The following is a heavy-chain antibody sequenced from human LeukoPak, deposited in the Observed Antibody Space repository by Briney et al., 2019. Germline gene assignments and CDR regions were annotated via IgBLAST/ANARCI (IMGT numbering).Heavy chain of an antibody. J-gene: IGHJ6*03. CDR1: GFTFSSYG. D-gene: IGHD6-6*01. CDR3: ARGSSGSPAANYYFYYYIDV. V-gene: IGHV3-48*03. Sequence: GGSLRLSCTASGFTFSSYGMNWVRQAPGKGLEWVSHISSSGRTIYYADSVKGRLTISRDNAENSLYLQMSSLRAEDTAVYYCARGSSGSPAANYYFYYYIDVWGKGTTATVS. CDR2: ISSSGRTI.